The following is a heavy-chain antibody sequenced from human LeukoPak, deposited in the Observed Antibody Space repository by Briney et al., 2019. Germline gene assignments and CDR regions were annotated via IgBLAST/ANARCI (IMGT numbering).Heavy chain of an antibody. CDR3: ARAPKAARCFDY. J-gene: IGHJ4*02. Sequence: QPGGSLRLSCAASGFTFSSYAMHWVRQAPGKGLEWVAVISYDGSNKYYADSVKGRFTISRDNSKNTLYLQMDSLRAEDTAVYYCARAPKAARCFDYWGQGTLVTVSS. CDR2: ISYDGSNK. D-gene: IGHD6-6*01. V-gene: IGHV3-30*04. CDR1: GFTFSSYA.